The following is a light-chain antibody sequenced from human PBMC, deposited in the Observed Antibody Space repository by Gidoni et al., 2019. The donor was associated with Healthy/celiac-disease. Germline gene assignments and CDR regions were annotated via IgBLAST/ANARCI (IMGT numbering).Light chain of an antibody. CDR2: GAA. J-gene: IGKJ1*01. V-gene: IGKV3-20*01. Sequence: VFTQSPGTLSLSPGEIATLSCRASQSVSISYLAWYQQKPGQAPRLLIYGAASGATGLPDRCSGRGSGTDFTLTIGRLGAEDFAVYYCQQYDSTPSTFGQGTKVEIK. CDR1: QSVSISY. CDR3: QQYDSTPST.